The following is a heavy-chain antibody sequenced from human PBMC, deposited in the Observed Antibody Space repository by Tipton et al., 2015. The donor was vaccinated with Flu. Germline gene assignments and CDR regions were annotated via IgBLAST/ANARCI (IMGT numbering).Heavy chain of an antibody. Sequence: TLSLTCTVSGYSISSSYYWGWIRQPPGKGLEWIGSIYYSGSTYYNPSLKSRVTISVDTSKNQFSLKLSSVTAADTAVYYCARESPWGTMVRGWFDPWGQGTLVTVSS. CDR1: GYSISSSYY. D-gene: IGHD3-10*01. CDR3: ARESPWGTMVRGWFDP. J-gene: IGHJ5*02. CDR2: IYYSGST. V-gene: IGHV4-38-2*02.